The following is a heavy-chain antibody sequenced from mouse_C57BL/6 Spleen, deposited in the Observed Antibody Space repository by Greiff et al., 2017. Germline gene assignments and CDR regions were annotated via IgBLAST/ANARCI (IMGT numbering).Heavy chain of an antibody. V-gene: IGHV5-17*01. D-gene: IGHD2-5*01. Sequence: EVQLVESGGGLVKPGGSLKLSCAASGFTFSDYGMPWVRQTPEKGLEWVAYISSGRSYIYYADTVKGRFTISRDNAKNTLFLQMSSLSSEDTAMYYCARGDSKSVRYAMDYWGQGTSVTVSS. CDR2: ISSGRSYI. CDR1: GFTFSDYG. CDR3: ARGDSKSVRYAMDY. J-gene: IGHJ4*01.